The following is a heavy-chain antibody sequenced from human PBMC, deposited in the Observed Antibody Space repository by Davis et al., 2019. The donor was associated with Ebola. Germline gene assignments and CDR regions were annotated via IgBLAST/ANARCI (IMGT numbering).Heavy chain of an antibody. V-gene: IGHV3-23*01. CDR2: ISDTGGLT. D-gene: IGHD2-21*02. CDR3: AKGRYCGGDCYAYFDY. Sequence: GGSLRLSCAASGFTFRSFPMSWIRLAPGKGLEWVSGISDTGGLTDYADSVQGRFTISRDNSKNTIYLQMNSLRDEDTALYYCAKGRYCGGDCYAYFDYWGQGTQVTVSS. CDR1: GFTFRSFP. J-gene: IGHJ4*02.